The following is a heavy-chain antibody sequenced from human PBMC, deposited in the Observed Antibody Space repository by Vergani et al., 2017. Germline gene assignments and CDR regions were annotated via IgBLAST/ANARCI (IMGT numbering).Heavy chain of an antibody. CDR1: GFTFSSYA. CDR2: ISGSGGST. J-gene: IGHJ4*02. Sequence: EVQLLESGGGLVQPGGSLRLSCAASGFTFSSYAMSWVRQAPGKGLGWVSAISGSGGSTYYADSVKGRFTISRDNSKNTLYLQMNSLRAEDTAVYYCAKARSALVYYYDSSGYYYFDYWGQGTLVTVSS. CDR3: AKARSALVYYYDSSGYYYFDY. D-gene: IGHD3-22*01. V-gene: IGHV3-23*01.